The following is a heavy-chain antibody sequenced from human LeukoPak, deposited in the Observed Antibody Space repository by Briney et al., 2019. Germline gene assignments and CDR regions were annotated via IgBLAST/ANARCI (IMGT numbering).Heavy chain of an antibody. D-gene: IGHD5-18*01. V-gene: IGHV4-31*03. CDR2: IYYSGST. CDR1: GGSISSGGYY. CDR3: ARSGQIRGYSPLRSYYYYGMDV. J-gene: IGHJ6*02. Sequence: SQTLSLTCTVSGGSISSGGYYWSWIRQHPGTGLEWIGYIYYSGSTNYNPSLKSRVTISVDTSKNQFSLKLSSVTAADTAVYYCARSGQIRGYSPLRSYYYYGMDVWGQGTTVTVSS.